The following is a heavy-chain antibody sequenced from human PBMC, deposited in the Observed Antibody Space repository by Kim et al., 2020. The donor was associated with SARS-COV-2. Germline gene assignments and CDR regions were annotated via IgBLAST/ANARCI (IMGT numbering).Heavy chain of an antibody. D-gene: IGHD2-15*01. CDR1: GFIFSIYG. J-gene: IGHJ6*02. Sequence: GGSLRLSCEVSGFIFSIYGMHWVRQAPGKGLEWVAVIWNDGSNKYYADSVKGRFTISRDNTKNTLYLQMNSLRAEDMAVYYCARALYTGGYGGGWYGMDVWGQGATVTVSS. V-gene: IGHV3-33*01. CDR2: IWNDGSNK. CDR3: ARALYTGGYGGGWYGMDV.